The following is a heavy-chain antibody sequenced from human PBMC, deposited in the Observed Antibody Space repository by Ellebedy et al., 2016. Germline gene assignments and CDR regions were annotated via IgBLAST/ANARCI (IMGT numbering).Heavy chain of an antibody. J-gene: IGHJ4*02. V-gene: IGHV4-59*10. CDR2: IYTSGSP. D-gene: IGHD3-3*01. CDR1: GGSFSGYY. Sequence: SETLSLXCAVYGGSFSGYYWIWIRQPAGKGLEWIGRIYTSGSPVYNPSLKSRVTMSLDTSKNHFSLELNSVTAADTAVYYCASLTIPGGSEFWGQGTLVTVSS. CDR3: ASLTIPGGSEF.